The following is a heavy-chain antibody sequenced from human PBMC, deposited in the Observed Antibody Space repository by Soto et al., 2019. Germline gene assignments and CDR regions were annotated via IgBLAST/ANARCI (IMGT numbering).Heavy chain of an antibody. D-gene: IGHD6-13*01. V-gene: IGHV3-33*01. Sequence: QVQLVESGGGVVQPGRSLRLSCAASGFTFSSYGMHWVRQAPGKGLEWVAVIWYDGSNKYYADSVKGRFTISRDNSKNTLYLQMNSLRAEDTAVYYCARDYREQHALDYWGHGTLVTVSS. CDR2: IWYDGSNK. CDR1: GFTFSSYG. J-gene: IGHJ4*01. CDR3: ARDYREQHALDY.